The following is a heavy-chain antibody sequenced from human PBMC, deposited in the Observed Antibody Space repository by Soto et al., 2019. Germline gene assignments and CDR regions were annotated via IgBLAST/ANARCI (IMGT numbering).Heavy chain of an antibody. D-gene: IGHD3-10*01. CDR2: IYYSGNT. CDR1: GGSVSSGSYY. Sequence: SETLSLTCTVSGGSVSSGSYYWSWIRQPPGKGLEWIGYIYYSGNTYYNPSLKSRVTISVDTSKNQFSLKLTSVTAADTAVYSCAAGQVSANAYGSPVPYHFYGMTVWGQGTTVTVSS. J-gene: IGHJ6*02. V-gene: IGHV4-61*01. CDR3: AAGQVSANAYGSPVPYHFYGMTV.